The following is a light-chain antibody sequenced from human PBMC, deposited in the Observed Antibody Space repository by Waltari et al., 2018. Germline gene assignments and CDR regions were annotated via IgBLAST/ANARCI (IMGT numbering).Light chain of an antibody. CDR2: DVS. CDR3: CSYAGSYTVV. CDR1: SSDVGGYAY. Sequence: QSALTQPRSVSGSPGQSVTISCTGTSSDVGGYAYVSWYQQHPGKAPKPMIYDVSKRPSGVPDRFSGSKSGNTASLTISGLQAEDEADYYCCSYAGSYTVVFGGGTKLTVL. V-gene: IGLV2-11*01. J-gene: IGLJ3*02.